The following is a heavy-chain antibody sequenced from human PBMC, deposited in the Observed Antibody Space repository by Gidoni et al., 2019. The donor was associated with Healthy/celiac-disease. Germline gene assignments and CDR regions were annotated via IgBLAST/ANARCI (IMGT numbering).Heavy chain of an antibody. Sequence: EVQLLASGGGLVQPGGSLSLSCSASGFTFSRYAMSWVRQAPGKGVEWVSASRGSGGSTYYADSVKGRFTISRDNSKNTLYLQMNSLRAEDTAVYYCAKDRYDSSGYLRLFDYWGQGTLVTVSS. V-gene: IGHV3-23*01. CDR3: AKDRYDSSGYLRLFDY. CDR1: GFTFSRYA. D-gene: IGHD3-22*01. CDR2: SRGSGGST. J-gene: IGHJ4*02.